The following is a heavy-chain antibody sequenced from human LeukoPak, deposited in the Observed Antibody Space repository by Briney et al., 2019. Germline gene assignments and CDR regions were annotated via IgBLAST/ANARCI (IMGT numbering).Heavy chain of an antibody. CDR1: GFIFSGSA. D-gene: IGHD5-18*01. CDR2: IRSKANSYAT. J-gene: IGHJ6*04. Sequence: GGSLKLSCAASGFIFSGSAMHWVRQASGKGLEWVGRIRSKANSYATAYAASVKGRFTISRDDSKNTAYLQMNSLKTEDTAVYYCTTQGVEYSYGSDYYYYGMDVWGKGTTVTVSS. CDR3: TTQGVEYSYGSDYYYYGMDV. V-gene: IGHV3-73*01.